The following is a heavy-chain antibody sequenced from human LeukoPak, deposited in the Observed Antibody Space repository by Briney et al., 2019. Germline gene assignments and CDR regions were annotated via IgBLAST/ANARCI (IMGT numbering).Heavy chain of an antibody. CDR3: ARGGIAAAGTLDY. CDR1: GDSLSSYY. Sequence: PSETLSLTCTVSGDSLSSYYWTWIRQPPGKALEWIGYIFYSGSTNYNPSLKSRVTISVDTSKNQFSLKLSSVTAADTAMYYCARGGIAAAGTLDYWGQGTLVTVSS. V-gene: IGHV4-59*08. J-gene: IGHJ4*02. CDR2: IFYSGST. D-gene: IGHD6-13*01.